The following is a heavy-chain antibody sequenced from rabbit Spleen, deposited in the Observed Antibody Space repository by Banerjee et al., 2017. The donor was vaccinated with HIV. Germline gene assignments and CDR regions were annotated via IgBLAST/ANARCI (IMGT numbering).Heavy chain of an antibody. Sequence: QEQLKESGGGLVKPEESLTLTCTASGFSFSNSYYICWVRQPPGKGPEWIACIAAGVSGTTYYATWAKGRFSSSKASSTTVTLQMTSLTAADTAIYFCARDQGYSYNFATGDFDLWGQGTLVTVS. D-gene: IGHD6-1*01. J-gene: IGHJ4*01. V-gene: IGHV1S45*01. CDR3: ARDQGYSYNFATGDFDL. CDR2: IAAGVSGTT. CDR1: GFSFSNSYY.